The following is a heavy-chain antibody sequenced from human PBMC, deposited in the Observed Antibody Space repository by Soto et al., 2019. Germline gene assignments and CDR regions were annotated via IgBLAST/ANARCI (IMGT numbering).Heavy chain of an antibody. D-gene: IGHD3-10*01. CDR1: GFIFSDHA. CDR3: ARDAISMVRGTNNWFDP. V-gene: IGHV3-23*01. CDR2: ISGNGIAT. Sequence: GGSLRLSCEASGFIFSDHAMSWVRQAPGKGLEWVSAISGNGIATYYADSVKGRFTISRDNSKNTLYLQMNRLRAGDTAVYYCARDAISMVRGTNNWFDPWGQGTLVTVSS. J-gene: IGHJ5*02.